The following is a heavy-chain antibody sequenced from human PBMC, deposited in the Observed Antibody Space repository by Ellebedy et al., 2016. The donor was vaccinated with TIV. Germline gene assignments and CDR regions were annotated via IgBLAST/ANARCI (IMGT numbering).Heavy chain of an antibody. CDR2: ITESGGNT. CDR1: GLTFSSHA. V-gene: IGHV3-23*01. CDR3: ARDPVGVGPAFDV. D-gene: IGHD4-23*01. J-gene: IGHJ3*01. Sequence: PGGSLRLSCAASGLTFSSHAMSWVSQAPGKGLEWVSSITESGGNTYYADSVKGRFTISRDNSKDTLYLQMNSLRAEDTAIYYCARDPVGVGPAFDVWGQGTMVTVSS.